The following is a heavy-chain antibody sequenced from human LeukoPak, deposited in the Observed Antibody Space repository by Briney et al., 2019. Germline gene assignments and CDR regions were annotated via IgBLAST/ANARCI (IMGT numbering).Heavy chain of an antibody. V-gene: IGHV4-30-2*01. CDR3: ARGSNTYYDFRI. CDR1: GGSISSGGYY. D-gene: IGHD3-3*01. Sequence: KPSETLSLTCTVSGGSISSGGYYWSWIRQPPGKGLEWIGYIYHSGSTYYNPSLKSRVTISVDRSKNQFSLKLSSVTAADTAVYYCARGSNTYYDFRIWGQGTMVTVSS. CDR2: IYHSGST. J-gene: IGHJ3*02.